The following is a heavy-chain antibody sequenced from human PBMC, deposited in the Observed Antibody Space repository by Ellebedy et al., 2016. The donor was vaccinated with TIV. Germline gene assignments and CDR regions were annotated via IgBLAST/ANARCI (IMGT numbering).Heavy chain of an antibody. V-gene: IGHV3-74*01. Sequence: GGSLRLXCAASGFTFSSYWMHWVRQAPGKGLVWVSRINSDGSTTSYADSVKGRFTISRDNAKNTLYLQMNSLRAEDTAVYYCARLKVVDKRNYWGQGTLVTVSS. D-gene: IGHD3-22*01. CDR1: GFTFSSYW. J-gene: IGHJ4*02. CDR3: ARLKVVDKRNY. CDR2: INSDGSTT.